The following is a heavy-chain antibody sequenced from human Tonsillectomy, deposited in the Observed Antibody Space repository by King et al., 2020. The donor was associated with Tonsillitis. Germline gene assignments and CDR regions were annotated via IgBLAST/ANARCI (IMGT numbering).Heavy chain of an antibody. J-gene: IGHJ3*02. CDR3: ARDRGTPDAFDI. CDR2: ICEGSSLI. V-gene: IGHV3-21*06. Sequence: QLVQSGGGLVKPGGSLRLSCAASGFTFSTSGMNWVRQAPGKGLEWVSSICEGSSLIYYADSLKGRLTISRDNAKNSLYLQLNSLRAEDTAVYYCARDRGTPDAFDIWGQGTLVTVSS. CDR1: GFTFSTSG. D-gene: IGHD3-10*01.